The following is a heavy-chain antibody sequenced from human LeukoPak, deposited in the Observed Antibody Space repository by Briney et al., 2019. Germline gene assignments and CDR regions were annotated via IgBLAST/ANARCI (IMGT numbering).Heavy chain of an antibody. CDR2: TSWNSGSI. CDR3: AKVSHDSSGYYYEYFQH. J-gene: IGHJ1*01. Sequence: GRSLRLSCAASGFTFDDYAMHWVRQAPGKGLEWVSGTSWNSGSIGYADSVKGRFTISRDNAKNSLYLQMNSLRAEDTALYYCAKVSHDSSGYYYEYFQHWGQGTLVTVSS. V-gene: IGHV3-9*01. CDR1: GFTFDDYA. D-gene: IGHD3-22*01.